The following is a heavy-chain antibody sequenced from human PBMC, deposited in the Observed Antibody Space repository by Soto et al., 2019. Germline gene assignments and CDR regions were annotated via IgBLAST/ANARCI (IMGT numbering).Heavy chain of an antibody. D-gene: IGHD4-4*01. Sequence: EVQLLESGGGLVQPGGSLRLSFEASGFTFSSYAMGWVRRAPGKGLEGVSAISGSGGSTYYADSVKGRFTISRDNSKNTLYLQMNSLRAEDTAVYYCAKGDPDYSNRLGWFDPWGQGTLVTVSS. V-gene: IGHV3-23*01. CDR3: AKGDPDYSNRLGWFDP. CDR2: ISGSGGST. CDR1: GFTFSSYA. J-gene: IGHJ5*02.